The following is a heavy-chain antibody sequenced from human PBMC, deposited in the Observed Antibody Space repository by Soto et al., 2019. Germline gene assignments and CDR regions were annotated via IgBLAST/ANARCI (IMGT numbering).Heavy chain of an antibody. CDR3: ANPIPKTGTTFGF. J-gene: IGHJ4*02. Sequence: GGSLRLSCGAAGFTFSSYWMHWVRQAPGKGLVWVSRVNTDESRTSYADSVKGRFTISRDNSKDTLYLQINSLRAEDTAVYYCANPIPKTGTTFGFWGQGTLVTVSS. D-gene: IGHD1-1*01. CDR2: VNTDESRT. V-gene: IGHV3-74*01. CDR1: GFTFSSYW.